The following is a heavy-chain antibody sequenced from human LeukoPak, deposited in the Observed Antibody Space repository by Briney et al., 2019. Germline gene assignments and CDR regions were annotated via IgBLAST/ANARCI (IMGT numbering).Heavy chain of an antibody. CDR2: IKSKTDGGTT. CDR1: GGSISSYY. J-gene: IGHJ4*02. CDR3: TALGAASEY. V-gene: IGHV3-15*01. D-gene: IGHD2-15*01. Sequence: PSETLPLTCTVSGGSISSYYWSWIRQAPGKGLQWVGHIKSKTDGGTTDYAAPVKGRFTISRDDSKNTLYLQMNSLKNEDAALYYCTALGAASEYWGQGALVTVSS.